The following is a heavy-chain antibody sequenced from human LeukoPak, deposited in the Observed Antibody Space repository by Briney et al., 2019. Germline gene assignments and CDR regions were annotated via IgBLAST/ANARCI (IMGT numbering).Heavy chain of an antibody. D-gene: IGHD6-19*01. J-gene: IGHJ4*02. CDR2: ISESGDST. CDR3: ARDEGGWFYYFDY. V-gene: IGHV3-23*01. CDR1: GFSFKSYA. Sequence: GGSLRLSCAASGFSFKSYAMNWVRQAPGKGLEWVSSISESGDSTHYADSVKGRFTISRDNAKNSLYLQMNSLRAEDTALYYCARDEGGWFYYFDYWGQGTLVTVSS.